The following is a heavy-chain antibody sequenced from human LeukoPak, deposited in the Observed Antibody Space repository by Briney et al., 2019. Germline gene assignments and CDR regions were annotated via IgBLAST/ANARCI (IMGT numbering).Heavy chain of an antibody. Sequence: GESLKISCKGSGYTFTSYWIGWVRQMPGKGVEWMGIIYPGDSDTSYSPSFQGQVTISADKSISTAYLQWSSLKASDTAMYYCARHQIVGATRSPFDYWGQGTLVTVSS. CDR3: ARHQIVGATRSPFDY. V-gene: IGHV5-51*01. CDR2: IYPGDSDT. CDR1: GYTFTSYW. J-gene: IGHJ4*02. D-gene: IGHD1-26*01.